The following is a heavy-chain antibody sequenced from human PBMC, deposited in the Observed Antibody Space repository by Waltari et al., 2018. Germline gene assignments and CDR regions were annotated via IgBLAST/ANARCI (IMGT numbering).Heavy chain of an antibody. CDR3: ARQNIHSYGYGYFDY. Sequence: VHLVQSGADVQQRGESLKISCRGSGYSAARSLSGWVRQMPGKGLEWMGIIYPGDSSTKYSPSFQGQVTISVDTSISTAYLQWSSLKASDTAMYFCARQNIHSYGYGYFDYWGQGTLVTVSS. CDR1: GYSAARSL. CDR2: IYPGDSST. V-gene: IGHV5-51*01. D-gene: IGHD5-18*01. J-gene: IGHJ4*02.